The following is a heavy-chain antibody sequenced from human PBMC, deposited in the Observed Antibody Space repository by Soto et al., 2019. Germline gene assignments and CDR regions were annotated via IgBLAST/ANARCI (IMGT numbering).Heavy chain of an antibody. D-gene: IGHD3-9*01. J-gene: IGHJ4*02. CDR2: IYYSGST. CDR3: ASYDILTGPLDY. CDR1: GGSISSYY. V-gene: IGHV4-59*01. Sequence: SETLSLTCTVSGGSISSYYWSWIRQPPGKGLEWIGYIYYSGSTNYNPSLKSRVTISVDTSKNQFSLKLSSVTAADTAVYYCASYDILTGPLDYWGQGTLVTVSS.